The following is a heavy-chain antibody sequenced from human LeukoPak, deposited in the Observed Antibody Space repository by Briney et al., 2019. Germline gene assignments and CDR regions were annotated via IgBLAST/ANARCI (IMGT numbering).Heavy chain of an antibody. V-gene: IGHV3-23*01. CDR2: ISGSGGST. CDR1: GFTFSSYA. D-gene: IGHD3-10*01. Sequence: PGGSLRLSCAASGFTFSSYAMSWVRQAPGKGLEWVSAISGSGGSTYYADSVKGRFTISRDNSKNTLYLQMNSLRAEDTAVYDCAKDFFIRGVIITHRLVNYWGQRTLLTVSS. CDR3: AKDFFIRGVIITHRLVNY. J-gene: IGHJ4*02.